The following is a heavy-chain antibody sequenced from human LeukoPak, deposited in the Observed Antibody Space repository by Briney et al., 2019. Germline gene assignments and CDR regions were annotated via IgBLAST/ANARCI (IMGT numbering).Heavy chain of an antibody. V-gene: IGHV3-30-3*01. Sequence: GRSLRLSCAASGVTFSSYAMHWVRQAPGKGLEWVAVISYDGSNKYYADSVKGRFTISRDNSKNTLYLQMNSLRAEDTAVYYCARTRFDYWGQGTLVTVSS. CDR1: GVTFSSYA. J-gene: IGHJ4*02. CDR3: ARTRFDY. CDR2: ISYDGSNK.